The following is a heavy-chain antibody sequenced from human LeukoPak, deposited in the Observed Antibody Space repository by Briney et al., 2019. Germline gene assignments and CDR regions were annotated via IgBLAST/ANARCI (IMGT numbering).Heavy chain of an antibody. CDR3: ARDNPVGDIAWWFDP. CDR2: INPTGTAT. CDR1: GYTFINHW. V-gene: IGHV1-46*01. J-gene: IGHJ5*02. Sequence: ASVKVSCKASGYTFINHWMHWVRQAPGQGLEWVGLINPTGTATLYAQKFQGRITLTRDMSATTDYMELSSLTSEDTAVYYCARDNPVGDIAWWFDPWGQGTLVTVSS. D-gene: IGHD1-26*01.